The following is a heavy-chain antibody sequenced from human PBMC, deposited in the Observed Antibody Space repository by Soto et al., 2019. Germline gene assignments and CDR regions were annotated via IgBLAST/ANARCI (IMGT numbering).Heavy chain of an antibody. D-gene: IGHD6-6*01. CDR2: ISGSGGST. Sequence: GGSLRLCCAASGLTFSSYAMSWVRQAPGKGLEWVSAISGSGGSTYYADSVKGRFTISRDNSKNTLYLQMNSLRAEDTAVYYCAKGGIAARPFYYYGMDVWGQGTTVTVSS. J-gene: IGHJ6*02. V-gene: IGHV3-23*01. CDR3: AKGGIAARPFYYYGMDV. CDR1: GLTFSSYA.